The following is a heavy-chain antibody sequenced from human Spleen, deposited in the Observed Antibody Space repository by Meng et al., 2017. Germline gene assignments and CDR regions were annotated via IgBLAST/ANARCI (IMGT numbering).Heavy chain of an antibody. J-gene: IGHJ4*02. Sequence: QAHLLQSGARVKKPGASVKVSCKASGYSFTGYFLHWVRQAPGQGLEWMGRINPNSGGANYAQKFQGRVTMTRDTSISTAYMEVTSLRSDDTAVYYCARGPFEWTSGIECWGQGTLVTVSS. D-gene: IGHD3-9*01. CDR2: INPNSGGA. V-gene: IGHV1-2*06. CDR3: ARGPFEWTSGIEC. CDR1: GYSFTGYF.